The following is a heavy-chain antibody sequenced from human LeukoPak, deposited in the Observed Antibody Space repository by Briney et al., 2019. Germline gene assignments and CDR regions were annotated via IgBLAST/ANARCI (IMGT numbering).Heavy chain of an antibody. CDR1: SGSISRYS. CDR3: ARTGIIGYCSGGSCPFDY. D-gene: IGHD2-15*01. CDR2: IYYNGNT. V-gene: IGHV4-59*08. Sequence: PSETLSLTCTVSSGSISRYSWSWIRQPPAKGLEWIGYIYYNGNTYYNPSLESRVTISLDTSKNQFSLKLNSVTAADTAVYYCARTGIIGYCSGGSCPFDYWGQGTLVTVSS. J-gene: IGHJ4*02.